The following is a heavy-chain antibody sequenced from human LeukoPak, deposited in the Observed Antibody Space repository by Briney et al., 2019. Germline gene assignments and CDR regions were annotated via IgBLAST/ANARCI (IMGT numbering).Heavy chain of an antibody. J-gene: IGHJ4*02. D-gene: IGHD1/OR15-1a*01. CDR1: GFIVSSNY. CDR2: IYSGGST. CDR3: ARGQNIPA. V-gene: IGHV3-53*01. Sequence: PGGSLRLSCAASGFIVSSNYMNWVRQGPGKGLEWVSDIYSGGSTYYADSVKGRFTISRDNSKNTLYLQMNSLRAEDTAVYYCARGQNIPAWGQGTLVTVSS.